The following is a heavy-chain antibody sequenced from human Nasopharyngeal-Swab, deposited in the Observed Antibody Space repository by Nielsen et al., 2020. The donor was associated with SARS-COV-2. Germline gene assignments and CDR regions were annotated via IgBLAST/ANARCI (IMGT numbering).Heavy chain of an antibody. Sequence: ASVKVSCKASGYTFTSYGISWVRQAPGQGLEWMGWISAYNGNTNYAQKLQGRVTMTTDTSTSTAYMELRSLRSDDTAVYYCARVSPIVVVPAATDDAFDIWGQGTMVTVSS. J-gene: IGHJ3*02. CDR2: ISAYNGNT. CDR3: ARVSPIVVVPAATDDAFDI. V-gene: IGHV1-18*04. CDR1: GYTFTSYG. D-gene: IGHD2-2*01.